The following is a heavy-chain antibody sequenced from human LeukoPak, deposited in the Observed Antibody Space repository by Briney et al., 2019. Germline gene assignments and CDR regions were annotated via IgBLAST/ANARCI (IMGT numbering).Heavy chain of an antibody. V-gene: IGHV3-48*01. Sequence: GGSLRLSCAASGFTFSSYSMNWVRQAPGKGLEWVSYISSSSSTIYYADSVKGRFSISRDNSKNTLYLQMNSLRAEDTAVYYCAAHYYDSSGYYLVVDAFDIWGQGTMVTVSS. CDR2: ISSSSSTI. D-gene: IGHD3-22*01. CDR3: AAHYYDSSGYYLVVDAFDI. CDR1: GFTFSSYS. J-gene: IGHJ3*02.